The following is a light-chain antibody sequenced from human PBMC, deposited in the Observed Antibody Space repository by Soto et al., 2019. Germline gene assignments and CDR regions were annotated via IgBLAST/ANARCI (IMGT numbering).Light chain of an antibody. CDR2: RNS. J-gene: IGLJ2*01. CDR3: AAWDDSLSGYVL. CDR1: SSNIGSNH. Sequence: QSVLTQPPSASGTPGQRVTISCSGNSSNIGSNHVYWYQHLPGTAPKLLIHRNSQRPSGVPDRFSGSKSGTSASLAISGLRSEDEADYYCAAWDDSLSGYVLFGGGTKLTVL. V-gene: IGLV1-47*01.